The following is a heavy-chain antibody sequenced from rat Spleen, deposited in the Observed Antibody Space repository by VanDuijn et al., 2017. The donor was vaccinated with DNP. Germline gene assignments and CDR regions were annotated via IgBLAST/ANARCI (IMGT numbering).Heavy chain of an antibody. CDR3: ARHRTIMPYYYAMDA. D-gene: IGHD1-12*01. CDR2: ISYDGRDT. CDR1: GLTFSDHN. J-gene: IGHJ4*01. V-gene: IGHV5-7*01. Sequence: EVKLVESGGGLVQPGRSLKLSCAVSGLTFSDHNMAWVRQTPKKGLEWVATISYDGRDTYYRDSVKGRFTISRDNAQSTLYLQMDSLRSEDTATYYCARHRTIMPYYYAMDAWGQGASVTVSS.